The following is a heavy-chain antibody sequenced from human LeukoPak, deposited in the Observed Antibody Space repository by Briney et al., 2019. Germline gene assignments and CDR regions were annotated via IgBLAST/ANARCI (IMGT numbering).Heavy chain of an antibody. D-gene: IGHD2-21*02. CDR2: ISSSGSTI. CDR3: AKEGGGDCCDNWFDP. CDR1: GFTFSSYE. V-gene: IGHV3-48*03. Sequence: GGSLRLSCAASGFTFSSYEMNWVRQAPGKGLEWVSYISSSGSTIYYADSVKSRFTISRDNAKNTLYLQMNSLRAEDTAVYYCAKEGGGDCCDNWFDPWGQGTLVTVSS. J-gene: IGHJ5*02.